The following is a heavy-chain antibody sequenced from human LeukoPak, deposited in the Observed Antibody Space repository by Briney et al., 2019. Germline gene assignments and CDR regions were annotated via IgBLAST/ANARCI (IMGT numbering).Heavy chain of an antibody. D-gene: IGHD3-22*01. CDR3: AKDLGYYDSSGPDAFDI. Sequence: PGGSLRLSCAASGFTFGSYSMNWVRQAPGKGLEWVSSISSSSSYIYYADSVKGRFTISRDNAKNSLYLQMNSLRAEDTAVYYCAKDLGYYDSSGPDAFDIWGQGTMVTVSS. J-gene: IGHJ3*02. CDR1: GFTFGSYS. V-gene: IGHV3-21*04. CDR2: ISSSSSYI.